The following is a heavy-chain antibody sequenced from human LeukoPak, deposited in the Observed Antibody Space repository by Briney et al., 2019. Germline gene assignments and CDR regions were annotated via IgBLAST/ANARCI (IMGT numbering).Heavy chain of an antibody. Sequence: QTGGSLRLSCAASGFTFSSYAMSWVRQAPGKGLEWVSAISGSGGSTYYADSVKGRFTISRDSSKNTLYLQMNSLRAEDTAVYYCAKDDLGYCSGGSCYYDYWGQGTLVTISS. J-gene: IGHJ4*02. V-gene: IGHV3-23*01. CDR3: AKDDLGYCSGGSCYYDY. CDR1: GFTFSSYA. CDR2: ISGSGGST. D-gene: IGHD2-15*01.